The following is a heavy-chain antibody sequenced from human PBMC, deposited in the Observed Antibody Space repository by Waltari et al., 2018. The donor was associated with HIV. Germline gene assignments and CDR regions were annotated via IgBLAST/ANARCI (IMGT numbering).Heavy chain of an antibody. CDR2: IYHSDST. V-gene: IGHV4-59*01. CDR3: ARSHYPGHNGVDV. J-gene: IGHJ6*02. CDR1: GGSISSYY. Sequence: QVQLQESGPGLVKPSETLSLTCTVSGGSISSYYWSWIRQPPGRGLEWIGYIYHSDSTNYNPSLKSRVTISVDTSKNQLSLKLTSVTAADTAVYYCARSHYPGHNGVDVWGQGTTVTVSS. D-gene: IGHD3-10*01.